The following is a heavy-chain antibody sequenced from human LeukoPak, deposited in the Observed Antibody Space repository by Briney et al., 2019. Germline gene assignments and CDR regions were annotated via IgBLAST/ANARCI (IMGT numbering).Heavy chain of an antibody. D-gene: IGHD6-6*01. Sequence: ASVKVSCKASGYTFTSYDINWVRQATGQGLEWMGWMNPNSGNTGYAQKFQGRVTMTRNTSISTAYMELSSLRSEDTAVYYCARGAGLIAARLYYYYYYYMDVWGKGTTVTVSS. CDR3: ARGAGLIAARLYYYYYYYMDV. CDR2: MNPNSGNT. V-gene: IGHV1-8*01. CDR1: GYTFTSYD. J-gene: IGHJ6*03.